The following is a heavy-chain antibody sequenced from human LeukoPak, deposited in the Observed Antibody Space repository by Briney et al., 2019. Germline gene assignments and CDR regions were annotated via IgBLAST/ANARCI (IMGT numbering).Heavy chain of an antibody. Sequence: PGGDLLLYCSASEFYVGSNWMTGVPQAPGKGVEGVPLFYCGCSTYYAVSVKGRFNLSRDNYNHTLYLQMNSLGAEDTTVYYCARGPSGYHNTGGQGTLVTVSS. CDR2: FYCGCST. V-gene: IGHV3-66*01. CDR1: EFYVGSNW. J-gene: IGHJ4*02. CDR3: ARGPSGYHNT. D-gene: IGHD5-12*01.